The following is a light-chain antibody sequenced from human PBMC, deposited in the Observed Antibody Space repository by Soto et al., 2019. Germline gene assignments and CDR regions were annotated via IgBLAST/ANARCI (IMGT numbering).Light chain of an antibody. CDR1: HSVDSN. CDR2: GAS. Sequence: EIVMTQSPATLSVSPGEGATLSCRASHSVDSNLAWYQQKPGQAPRLLIFGASTRATGIPTRFSGGGSGTDFTLTISSLQSEDFGLYFCQQYDKWPITFGGGTKVDIK. J-gene: IGKJ4*01. CDR3: QQYDKWPIT. V-gene: IGKV3D-15*01.